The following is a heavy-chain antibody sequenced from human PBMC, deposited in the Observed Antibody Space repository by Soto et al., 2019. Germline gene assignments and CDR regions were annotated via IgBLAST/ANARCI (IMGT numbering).Heavy chain of an antibody. CDR3: ARDDDYEANGLDY. J-gene: IGHJ4*02. CDR2: IVNDGSDR. D-gene: IGHD4-17*01. V-gene: IGHV3-33*01. CDR1: GFTFSRYG. Sequence: PGGSLRLSCVGSGFTFSRYGMHWLRQAPGEGLEWMAVIVNDGSDRDYAASVVGRFTISRDNSKNTLYLQMDNLGVDDTAMYYCARDDDYEANGLDYWGQGTLVTVSS.